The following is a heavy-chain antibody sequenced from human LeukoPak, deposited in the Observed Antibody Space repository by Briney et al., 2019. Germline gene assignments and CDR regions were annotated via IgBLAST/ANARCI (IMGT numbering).Heavy chain of an antibody. V-gene: IGHV4-34*01. CDR1: GGSFSGYY. CDR3: ARDPASSWYEYGY. Sequence: SETLSLTCAVYGGSFSGYYWSWIRQPPRKGLEWIGEINHSGSTNYNPSLKSRVTISVDTSKNKFSLKLSSVTAADTAVYYCARDPASSWYEYGYWGQGTLVTVSS. J-gene: IGHJ4*02. CDR2: INHSGST. D-gene: IGHD6-13*01.